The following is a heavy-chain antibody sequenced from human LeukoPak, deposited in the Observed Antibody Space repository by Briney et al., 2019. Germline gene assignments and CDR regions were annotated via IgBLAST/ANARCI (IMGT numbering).Heavy chain of an antibody. CDR3: THAYSYGTTGY. CDR2: IKSKTDGGTT. CDR1: GFTVSNNY. Sequence: KPGGSLRLSCAASGFTVSNNYMSWVRQAPGKGLEWVGRIKSKTDGGTTDYAAPVKGRFTISRDDSKNTLYLQMNSLKTEDTAVYYCTHAYSYGTTGYWGQGTLVTVSS. J-gene: IGHJ4*02. V-gene: IGHV3-15*01. D-gene: IGHD5-18*01.